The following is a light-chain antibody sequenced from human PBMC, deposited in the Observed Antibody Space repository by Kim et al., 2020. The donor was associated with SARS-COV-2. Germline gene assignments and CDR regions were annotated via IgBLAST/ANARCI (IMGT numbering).Light chain of an antibody. V-gene: IGLV2-23*01. CDR3: CSFAGSNTWV. CDR1: TTDVGSFNL. Sequence: GQTVTISCTGTTTDVGSFNLFSWYQQPRTTAPKVIIYEATKRPSGVASLFSGSKSGTTASLTISGLQAEDEADYYCCSFAGSNTWVFGGGTQLTVL. CDR2: EAT. J-gene: IGLJ2*01.